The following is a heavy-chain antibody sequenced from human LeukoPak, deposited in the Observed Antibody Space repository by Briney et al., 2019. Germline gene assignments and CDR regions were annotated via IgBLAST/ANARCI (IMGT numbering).Heavy chain of an antibody. D-gene: IGHD6-19*01. Sequence: SQTLSLTCAISGDSVSTKSVTWNWIRQSPSRGLEWLGRTFYRSKWYNNYALSVKGRITINPDTSKNQFSLQLNSVTPEDTAIYYCTRDPAYSSDWTKNAFDIWGQGTMVTVSS. J-gene: IGHJ3*02. V-gene: IGHV6-1*01. CDR2: TFYRSKWYN. CDR1: GDSVSTKSVT. CDR3: TRDPAYSSDWTKNAFDI.